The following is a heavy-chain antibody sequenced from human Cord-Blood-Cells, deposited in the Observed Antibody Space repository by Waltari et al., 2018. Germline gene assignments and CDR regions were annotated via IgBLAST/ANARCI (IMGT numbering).Heavy chain of an antibody. CDR1: GGSFSGYY. V-gene: IGHV4-34*01. Sequence: QVQLQQWGAGLLKPSETLSLTCAVYGGSFSGYYWSWIRQPPGKGLEWCGEIYNSVSTNYSPSLKSRFTLSGDTSKNQFSLKLGSVTAAATAVYYCARGRRYYYYYGMDVWGQGTTVTVSS. CDR2: IYNSVST. J-gene: IGHJ6*02. CDR3: ARGRRYYYYYGMDV.